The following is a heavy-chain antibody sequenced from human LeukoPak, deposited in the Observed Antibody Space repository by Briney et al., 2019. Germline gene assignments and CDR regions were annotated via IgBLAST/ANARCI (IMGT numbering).Heavy chain of an antibody. Sequence: PSETLSLTCAVYGGSFSGYYWSWIRQPPGKGLEWIGEINHSGSTNYNPSLKSRVTISGDTAKNQFSLKLSSVTAADTAVYYCARGPLYYDYVWGSYRKRYDAFDIWGQGTMVTVSS. J-gene: IGHJ3*02. V-gene: IGHV4-34*01. D-gene: IGHD3-16*02. CDR3: ARGPLYYDYVWGSYRKRYDAFDI. CDR1: GGSFSGYY. CDR2: INHSGST.